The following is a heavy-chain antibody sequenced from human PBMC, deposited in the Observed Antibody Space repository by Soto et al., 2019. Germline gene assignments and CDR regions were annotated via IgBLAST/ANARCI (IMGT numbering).Heavy chain of an antibody. Sequence: QVQLQQWGAGLLKPSETLSLTCAVYGGSCSPYCWSWIRQPPGKGLEWIGEINHSGSTNYNPSLTRRATLSVDTSKNQVSLKLTSVTAADTAVYYCARLASGWQYYYFDFWGRGTPVTVSS. CDR1: GGSCSPYC. CDR3: ARLASGWQYYYFDF. J-gene: IGHJ2*01. V-gene: IGHV4-34*01. CDR2: INHSGST. D-gene: IGHD6-19*01.